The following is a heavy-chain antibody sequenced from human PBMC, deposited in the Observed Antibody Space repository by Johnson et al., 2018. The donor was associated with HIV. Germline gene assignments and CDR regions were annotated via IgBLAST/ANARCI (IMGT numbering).Heavy chain of an antibody. CDR3: AKDFGYPRPRDAFDI. Sequence: QVQLVESGGGLVQPGRSLRLSCAASGFTFDDYAMHWVRQAPGKGLEWVAVIWFDGSKKYYADSVKGRFTISRDNSKNTLYLQSKSLRAEDTAVYYCAKDFGYPRPRDAFDIWGQGTMVTVSS. V-gene: IGHV3-33*06. J-gene: IGHJ3*02. CDR2: IWFDGSKK. CDR1: GFTFDDYA. D-gene: IGHD5-12*01.